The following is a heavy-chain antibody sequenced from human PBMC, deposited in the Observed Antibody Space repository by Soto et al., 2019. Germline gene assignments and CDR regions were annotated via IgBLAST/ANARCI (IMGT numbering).Heavy chain of an antibody. Sequence: PGQSLKISCKGSGYSFTSYWISCVRQMPGKGLEWMGRIDPSDSYTNYSPSFQGHVTISADTSISTAYLQWSSLKASDTAMYYCARRILGTGERTGGYYGMEVAGQGPTVTVSS. J-gene: IGHJ6*02. D-gene: IGHD1-1*01. CDR2: IDPSDSYT. CDR3: ARRILGTGERTGGYYGMEV. CDR1: GYSFTSYW. V-gene: IGHV5-10-1*01.